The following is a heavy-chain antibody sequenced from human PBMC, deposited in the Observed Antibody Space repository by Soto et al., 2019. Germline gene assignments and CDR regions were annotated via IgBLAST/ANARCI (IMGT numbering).Heavy chain of an antibody. CDR1: GGSISTYY. V-gene: IGHV4-59*01. D-gene: IGHD6-19*01. J-gene: IGHJ6*02. Sequence: PSETLSLTCTVSGGSISTYYWSWIRQPPGKGLEWIGYIYYSGSTSYNPSLKSRVTISVDTSKNQFSLRLRSVTAADTAVYYCASDRSSGWDQGYGMDVWGQGTTVTVSS. CDR3: ASDRSSGWDQGYGMDV. CDR2: IYYSGST.